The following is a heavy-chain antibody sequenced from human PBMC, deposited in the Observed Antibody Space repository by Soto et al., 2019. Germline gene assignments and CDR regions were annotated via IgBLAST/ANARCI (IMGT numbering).Heavy chain of an antibody. CDR3: ARDGRVTYYYKNSGCYLVY. V-gene: IGHV1-18*01. Sequence: GASVKVSCKTSGYNFTGYGISWVRQAPGQGLEWVGWISVYNSHTNYAQKVQGRVTMTTDTSTSTVTMELRSLRPDDTAIYYCARDGRVTYYYKNSGCYLVYWGHGTLVTVSS. D-gene: IGHD3-22*01. CDR1: GYNFTGYG. CDR2: ISVYNSHT. J-gene: IGHJ4*01.